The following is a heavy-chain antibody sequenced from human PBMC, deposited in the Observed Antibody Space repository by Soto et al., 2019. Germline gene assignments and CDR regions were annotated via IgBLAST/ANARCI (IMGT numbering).Heavy chain of an antibody. V-gene: IGHV3-21*01. Sequence: EVQLVESGGGLVKPGGSLRLSCAASGFTFSTYSMNWVRQAPGKGLEWAAAISSASLYIYYADSLKGRFTISRDNAKNSLYLQMNSLRAEDTAVYSCARLAVPGYYGSLSYVNWGQGTLVTVSS. D-gene: IGHD3-10*01. J-gene: IGHJ4*02. CDR2: ISSASLYI. CDR1: GFTFSTYS. CDR3: ARLAVPGYYGSLSYVN.